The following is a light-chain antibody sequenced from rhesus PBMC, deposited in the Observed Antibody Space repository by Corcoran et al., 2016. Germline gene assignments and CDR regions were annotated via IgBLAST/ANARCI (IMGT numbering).Light chain of an antibody. Sequence: DIVMTQSPDSLAVSLGERVTINCKSSQSLLYSSNNKNYLAWYQQKPGQAPKLLIYWASTRESGVPNLFSDSGSGTDFTLTISGLKAEDVAVYYCQQYYSTPLTFGGGTKVEIK. CDR2: WAS. CDR3: QQYYSTPLT. V-gene: IGKV4-1*01. CDR1: QSLLYSSNNKNY. J-gene: IGKJ4*01.